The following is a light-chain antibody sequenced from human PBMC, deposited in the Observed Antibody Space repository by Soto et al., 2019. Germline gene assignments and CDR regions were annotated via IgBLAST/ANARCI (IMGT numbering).Light chain of an antibody. V-gene: IGLV1-44*01. J-gene: IGLJ2*01. Sequence: QSVLTQPPSASGTPGQRVTISCSGSGSSIGTNTVNWYRQLPGTAPKLLIYGNNQRPSGVPDRFSGSKSGTSASLAISGLQSEDEADYYWVAWDGSLNNVLFGGGTKLTVL. CDR1: GSSIGTNT. CDR3: VAWDGSLNNVL. CDR2: GNN.